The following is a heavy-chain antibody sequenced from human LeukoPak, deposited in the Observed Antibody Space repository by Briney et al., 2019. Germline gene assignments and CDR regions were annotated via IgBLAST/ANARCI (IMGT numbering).Heavy chain of an antibody. V-gene: IGHV3-66*01. J-gene: IGHJ4*02. CDR2: IYSGGST. D-gene: IGHD6-13*01. Sequence: GGSLRLSCAASGFTVSSNYMSWVRQAPGKGLEWVSVIYSGGSTYYADSAKGRFTISRDNSKNTLYLQMNSLRAEDTAVYYCAGDIAAGTFDYWGQGTLVTVSS. CDR1: GFTVSSNY. CDR3: AGDIAAGTFDY.